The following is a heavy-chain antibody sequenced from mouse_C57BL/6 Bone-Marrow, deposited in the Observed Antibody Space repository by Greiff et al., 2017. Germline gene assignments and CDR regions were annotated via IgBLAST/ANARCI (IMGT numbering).Heavy chain of an antibody. CDR1: GYTFTSYG. D-gene: IGHD2-3*01. CDR3: AREDGYSWYFDV. V-gene: IGHV1-58*01. J-gene: IGHJ1*03. Sequence: EVKVVESGAELVRPGSSVKMSCKTSGYTFTSYGINWVKQRPGQGLEWIGYIYIGNGYTEYNEKFKGKATLTSDTSSSTAYMQRSSLTSADSAIYFCAREDGYSWYFDVWGTGTTVTVSS. CDR2: IYIGNGYT.